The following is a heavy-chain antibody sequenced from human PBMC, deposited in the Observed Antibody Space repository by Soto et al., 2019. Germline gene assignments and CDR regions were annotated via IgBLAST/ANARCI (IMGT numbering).Heavy chain of an antibody. CDR3: ARDDVLCDGRRCYGVPLDV. Sequence: AGSLRLCCAASGLRVSSKDMSWARQAPGKGLEWVSLIQSGGPTYYADSVKGRLTISRDTSENTLHLQMDSLRAEYTAVYYCARDDVLCDGRRCYGVPLDVWGKGTMVTVSS. J-gene: IGHJ6*04. V-gene: IGHV3-66*01. CDR2: IQSGGPT. CDR1: GLRVSSKD. D-gene: IGHD2-15*01.